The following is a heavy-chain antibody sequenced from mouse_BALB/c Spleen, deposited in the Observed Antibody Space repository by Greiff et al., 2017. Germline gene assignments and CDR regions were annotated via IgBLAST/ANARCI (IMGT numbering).Heavy chain of an antibody. CDR1: GYTFSSYW. V-gene: IGHV1-9*01. CDR2: ILPGSGST. J-gene: IGHJ4*01. D-gene: IGHD2-10*02. CDR3: ARSEYGNYLYYYAMDY. Sequence: QVQLKQSGAELMKPGASVKISCKATGYTFSSYWIEWVKQRPGHGLEWIGEILPGSGSTSYNEKFKGKATFTADTSSNTAYMQLSSLTSEDSAVYYCARSEYGNYLYYYAMDYWGQGTSVTVSS.